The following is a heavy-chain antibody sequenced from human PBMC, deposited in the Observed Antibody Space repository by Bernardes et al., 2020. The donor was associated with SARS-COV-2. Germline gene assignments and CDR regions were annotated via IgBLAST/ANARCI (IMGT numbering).Heavy chain of an antibody. D-gene: IGHD2-21*02. CDR3: VGSSCGVDCYIGGLRSWDYGMDV. J-gene: IGHJ6*02. CDR2: FYGSGTT. CDR1: GGSISSSTYY. Sequence: LSLTCTVSGGSISSSTYYWGWIRQSPGKGLEWIGSFYGSGTTYYNPSLQSRVTKSVDTSKNQFSLRLSSVTAADTAVYYCVGSSCGVDCYIGGLRSWDYGMDVWGQGTTVTVSS. V-gene: IGHV4-39*01.